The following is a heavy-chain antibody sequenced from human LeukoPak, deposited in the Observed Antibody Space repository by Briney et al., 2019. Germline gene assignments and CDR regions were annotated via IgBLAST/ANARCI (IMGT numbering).Heavy chain of an antibody. Sequence: GGSLRLSCAASGFTFSSYSMNWVRQAPGKGLEWVSSISSSSSYIYYADSVKGRFTISRDNAKNSLYLQMNSLRAEDTAVYYCAKDLPSRYSSSSLVAHYWGQGTLVTVSS. J-gene: IGHJ4*02. V-gene: IGHV3-21*01. CDR1: GFTFSSYS. CDR3: AKDLPSRYSSSSLVAHY. D-gene: IGHD6-6*01. CDR2: ISSSSSYI.